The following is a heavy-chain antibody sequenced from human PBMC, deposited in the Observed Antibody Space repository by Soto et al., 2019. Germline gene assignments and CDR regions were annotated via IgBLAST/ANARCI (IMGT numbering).Heavy chain of an antibody. V-gene: IGHV1-46*01. J-gene: IGHJ5*02. CDR3: ARADYYESCNYFPPEAANWFDP. CDR2: INPRGGST. Sequence: QVHLVQSGAEVKKPGASVKVSCKASGYTFTNYYIHWVRQAPGQGLEWMGTINPRGGSTSYAQKCRGRVTMTRDTSTSTVYMALGGLRSEDTPVHSCARADYYESCNYFPPEAANWFDPWGAGTLITIST. CDR1: GYTFTNYY. D-gene: IGHD3-22*01.